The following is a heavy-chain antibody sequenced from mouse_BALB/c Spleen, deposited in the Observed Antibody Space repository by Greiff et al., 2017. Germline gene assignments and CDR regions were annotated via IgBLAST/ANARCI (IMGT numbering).Heavy chain of an antibody. CDR1: GFSLTGYG. Sequence: VQLQESGPGLVAPSQSLSITCTVSGFSLTGYGVNWVRQPPGKGLEWLGMIWGDGSTDYNSALKSRLSISKDNSKSQVFLKMNSLQTDDTARYYCARDGGYGNYYWCFDVWGAGTTVTVSS. D-gene: IGHD2-10*02. J-gene: IGHJ1*01. V-gene: IGHV2-6-7*01. CDR2: IWGDGST. CDR3: ARDGGYGNYYWCFDV.